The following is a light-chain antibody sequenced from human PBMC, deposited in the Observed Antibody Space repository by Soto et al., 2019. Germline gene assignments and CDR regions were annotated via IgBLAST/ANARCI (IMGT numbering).Light chain of an antibody. Sequence: QPASVSGSPGQSITISCTGTSSDVGGYNYVSWYQQHPGKAPKLMIYDVTNRPSGVSNRFSGSKSGNTASLTISGLQAEDEADYYCSSYTSSSSVVFGGGTKLTVL. CDR1: SSDVGGYNY. V-gene: IGLV2-14*01. J-gene: IGLJ2*01. CDR3: SSYTSSSSVV. CDR2: DVT.